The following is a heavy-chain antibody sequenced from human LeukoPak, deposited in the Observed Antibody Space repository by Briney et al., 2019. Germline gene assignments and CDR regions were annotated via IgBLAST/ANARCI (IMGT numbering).Heavy chain of an antibody. CDR1: GFTLSSYW. J-gene: IGHJ3*02. V-gene: IGHV3-74*01. Sequence: PGGSLRLSCAASGFTLSSYWMYWVRQAPGKGLVWVSRIDSDGSSTGYADSVKGRFTISRDNAKNTLYLQMTSLRAEDTAVYYCAREYRYGDYQRDAFDIWGQGTMVTVSS. CDR2: IDSDGSST. CDR3: AREYRYGDYQRDAFDI. D-gene: IGHD4-17*01.